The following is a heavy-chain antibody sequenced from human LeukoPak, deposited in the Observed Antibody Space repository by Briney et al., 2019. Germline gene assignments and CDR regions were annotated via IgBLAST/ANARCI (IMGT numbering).Heavy chain of an antibody. Sequence: PGGSLRLSCAASGFTFSNYWMSWVRQAPGKGLEWVANIDQDGSATYYVDSVKGRFTISRDNAKSSLYLQMSSLRAEDTAVYYCARLAPDGYNFLGMDVWGQGTTVTVSS. D-gene: IGHD5-24*01. V-gene: IGHV3-7*01. CDR2: IDQDGSAT. J-gene: IGHJ6*02. CDR1: GFTFSNYW. CDR3: ARLAPDGYNFLGMDV.